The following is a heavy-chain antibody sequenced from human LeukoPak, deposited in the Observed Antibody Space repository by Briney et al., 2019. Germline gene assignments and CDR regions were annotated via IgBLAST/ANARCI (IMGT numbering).Heavy chain of an antibody. CDR2: ISSSSTDK. Sequence: KTGGSLRLSCEVSGFTFSNYGMNWVRQAPGKGLEWVSSISSSSTDKYYADSVKGRFTISRDNAKNSLYLQMNSLRAEDTAVYYCARDPDSGRRRWFDPWGQGTLVAVSS. CDR1: GFTFSNYG. J-gene: IGHJ5*02. V-gene: IGHV3-21*01. CDR3: ARDPDSGRRRWFDP. D-gene: IGHD1-26*01.